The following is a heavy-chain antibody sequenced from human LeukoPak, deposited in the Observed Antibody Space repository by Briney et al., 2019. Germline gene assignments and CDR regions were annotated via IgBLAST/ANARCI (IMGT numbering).Heavy chain of an antibody. CDR2: INPNSGGT. V-gene: IGHV1-2*02. D-gene: IGHD6-13*01. Sequence: ASVKVSCKASGYTFTGDYMHWVRQAPGHGLECMGWINPNSGGTNYAQKFQGRVTMTRDTSISTAYMELSRLRSDDTAVYYCASTTPIAAAAYYSYYYMDVWGKGTTVTVSS. CDR1: GYTFTGDY. CDR3: ASTTPIAAAAYYSYYYMDV. J-gene: IGHJ6*03.